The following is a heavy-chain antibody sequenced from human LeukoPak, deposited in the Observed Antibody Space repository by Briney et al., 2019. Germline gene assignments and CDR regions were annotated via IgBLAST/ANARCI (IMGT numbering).Heavy chain of an antibody. D-gene: IGHD2-2*01. CDR3: ARGGYCSSTSCHPPGY. Sequence: GSVKVSCKASGYTFIGYYMHWVRQAPGQGLEWMGRINPNSGGTNYAQKFQGRVTMTRDTSISTAYMELSRLRSDDTAVYYCARGGYCSSTSCHPPGYWGQGTLVTVSS. CDR2: INPNSGGT. CDR1: GYTFIGYY. V-gene: IGHV1-2*06. J-gene: IGHJ4*02.